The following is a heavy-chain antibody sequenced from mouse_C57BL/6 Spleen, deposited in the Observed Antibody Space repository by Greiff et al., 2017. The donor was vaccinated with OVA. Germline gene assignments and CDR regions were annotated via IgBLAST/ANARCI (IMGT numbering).Heavy chain of an antibody. CDR2: IDPSDSYT. J-gene: IGHJ3*01. CDR1: GYTFTSYW. Sequence: QVQLQQPGAELVKPGASVKLSCKASGYTFTSYWMQWVKQRPGQGLEWIGEIDPSDSYTNYNQKFKGKATLTVDTSSSTAYMQLSSLTSEDSAGYYCVRAAGVAYWGQGRLVTVSA. V-gene: IGHV1-50*01. CDR3: VRAAGVAY.